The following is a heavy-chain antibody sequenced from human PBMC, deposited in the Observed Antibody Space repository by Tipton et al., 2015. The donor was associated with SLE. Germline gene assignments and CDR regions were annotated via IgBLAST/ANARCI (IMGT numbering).Heavy chain of an antibody. CDR2: IYTSVNT. J-gene: IGHJ4*02. CDR3: ARELEGVGSQQLVN. D-gene: IGHD6-13*01. CDR1: GGSISSGSDY. V-gene: IGHV4-61*09. Sequence: TLSLTCTVSGGSISSGSDYWTWIRQPAGKGLEWIGYIYTSVNTNYNPSLMSRVTISVDTSKNQFSLKLSSVTAADTAVYYCARELEGVGSQQLVNWGQGTLVTVSS.